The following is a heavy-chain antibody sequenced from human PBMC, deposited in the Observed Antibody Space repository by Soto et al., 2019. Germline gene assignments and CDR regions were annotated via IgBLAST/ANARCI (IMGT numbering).Heavy chain of an antibody. D-gene: IGHD5-12*01. CDR2: IKQDGIEK. CDR3: ARAAARWLVSFFEL. CDR1: GFNFSGHW. V-gene: IGHV3-7*01. J-gene: IGHJ4*01. Sequence: EVQLVQSGGGLVQPGGSLRLSCEVSGFNFSGHWMSWVRQAPGKGLEWVATIKQDGIEKYYVDSVKGRFTISTDNKKISLYLQMRSLRSDETAVQYCARAAARWLVSFFELWCYGSVVSVSS.